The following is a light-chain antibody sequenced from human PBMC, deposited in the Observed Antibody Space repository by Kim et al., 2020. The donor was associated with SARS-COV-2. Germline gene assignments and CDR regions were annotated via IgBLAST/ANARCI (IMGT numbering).Light chain of an antibody. CDR2: GAS. CDR3: QPKDDWAPGDT. Sequence: EIEMTQSPSTLSVSAGERATLPCRASQSIGIYLAWYQQKPGQAPKLLIYGASTWAAGVPAMFSGSGSGTEFTLSITSLQSEDFASYYCQPKDDWAPGDTLGQGTRLEI. CDR1: QSIGIY. J-gene: IGKJ2*01. V-gene: IGKV3-15*01.